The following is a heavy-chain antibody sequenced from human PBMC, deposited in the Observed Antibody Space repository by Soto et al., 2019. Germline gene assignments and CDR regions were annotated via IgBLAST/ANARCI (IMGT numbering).Heavy chain of an antibody. CDR3: ARGTTVVTPGRFDY. J-gene: IGHJ4*02. V-gene: IGHV4-34*01. Sequence: PSETLSLTCAVYGGSFSGYYWSWIRQPPGKGLEWIGEINHSGSTNYNPSLKSRVTISVDTSKNQFSLKLSSVTAADTAVYYCARGTTVVTPGRFDYWGQGTLVTVSS. D-gene: IGHD4-17*01. CDR1: GGSFSGYY. CDR2: INHSGST.